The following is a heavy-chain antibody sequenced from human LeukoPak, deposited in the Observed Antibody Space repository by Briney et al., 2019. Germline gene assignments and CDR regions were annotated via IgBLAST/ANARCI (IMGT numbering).Heavy chain of an antibody. CDR3: ARDSFYDSSGYPSY. CDR1: GGTFSSYA. Sequence: ASVKVSCKASGGTFSSYAISWVRQAPGQGLEWMGIINPSGGSTSYAQKFQGRVTMTRDTSTSTVYMELSSLRSEDTAVYYCARDSFYDSSGYPSYWGQGTLVTVSS. D-gene: IGHD3-22*01. J-gene: IGHJ4*02. CDR2: INPSGGST. V-gene: IGHV1-46*01.